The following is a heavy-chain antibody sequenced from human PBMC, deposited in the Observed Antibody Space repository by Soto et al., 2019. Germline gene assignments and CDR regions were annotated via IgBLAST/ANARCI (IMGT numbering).Heavy chain of an antibody. CDR2: IYPGDSDT. J-gene: IGHJ6*02. CDR1: GYSFTSYW. V-gene: IGHV5-51*01. CDR3: ARGIAVAGMYYYYGMDV. D-gene: IGHD6-19*01. Sequence: GESLKISCTGSGYSFTSYWLGWLRQMPRTGLESMGIIYPGDSDTRYSPFFQGPVTISAETSISTAYLQWDSLKASDTAMYYCARGIAVAGMYYYYGMDVWGQETTVTVSS.